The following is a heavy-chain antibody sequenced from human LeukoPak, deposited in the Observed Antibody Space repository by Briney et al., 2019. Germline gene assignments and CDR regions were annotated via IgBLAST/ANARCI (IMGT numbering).Heavy chain of an antibody. D-gene: IGHD6-19*01. CDR3: AREWGSGWSPGGAFDI. Sequence: PGGSLRLSCAASGFTFSSYSMNWVRQAPGKGLEWVSYISSSSSTIYYADSVKGRFTISRDNAKNSLYLQMNSLRAEDTAVYYCAREWGSGWSPGGAFDIWGQGTMVTVSS. V-gene: IGHV3-48*04. CDR1: GFTFSSYS. J-gene: IGHJ3*02. CDR2: ISSSSSTI.